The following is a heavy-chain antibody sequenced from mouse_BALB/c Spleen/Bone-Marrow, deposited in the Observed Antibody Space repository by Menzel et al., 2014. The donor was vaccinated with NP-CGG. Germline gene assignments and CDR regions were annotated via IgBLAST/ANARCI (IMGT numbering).Heavy chain of an antibody. CDR3: SSYAMDY. V-gene: IGHV14-3*02. J-gene: IGHJ4*01. Sequence: VQLQQSGAELVKPGASVKLSCTASGFNIKDTYMHWVKQRPEQGLVWIGRIDPANGNTKYDPKFQGKATITADTSSNTAYLQLSSLTSEDTAVYYGSSYAMDYWGQGTSVAVSS. CDR2: IDPANGNT. CDR1: GFNIKDTY.